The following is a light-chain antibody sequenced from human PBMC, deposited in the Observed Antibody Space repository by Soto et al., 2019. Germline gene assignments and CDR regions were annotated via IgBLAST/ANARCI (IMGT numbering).Light chain of an antibody. Sequence: DIQMTQSPSTLSASVGDRVTITCRASQSISSWLAWYQQKPGRAPKLLIYKASSLETGVPSRFSGSGSGTEFTLIISSLQPDDFASYYCQQYGSSSPWTFGQRTKVDIK. CDR1: QSISSW. J-gene: IGKJ1*01. CDR2: KAS. CDR3: QQYGSSSPWT. V-gene: IGKV1-5*03.